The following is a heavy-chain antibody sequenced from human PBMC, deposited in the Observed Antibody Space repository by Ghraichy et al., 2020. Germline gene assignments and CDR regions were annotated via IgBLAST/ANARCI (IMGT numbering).Heavy chain of an antibody. Sequence: SETLSLTCTVSGGSISSSSYYWGWIRQPPGKGLEWIGSIYYSGSTYYNPSLKSRVTISVDTSKNQFSLKLSSVTAADTAVYYCARHARTGRGYSYGFDYWGQGTLVTVSS. J-gene: IGHJ4*02. CDR2: IYYSGST. CDR1: GGSISSSSYY. CDR3: ARHARTGRGYSYGFDY. V-gene: IGHV4-39*01. D-gene: IGHD5-18*01.